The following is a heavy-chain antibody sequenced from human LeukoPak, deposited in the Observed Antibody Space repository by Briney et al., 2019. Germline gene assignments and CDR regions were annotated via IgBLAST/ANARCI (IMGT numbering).Heavy chain of an antibody. V-gene: IGHV1-2*02. D-gene: IGHD2-2*01. Sequence: ASVKVSCKASGYTFTGYYMHWVRQAPGQGLEWMGWINPNSGGTNYAQKFQGRVTMTRDTSISTAYMELSRLRSDDTAVYYCARYRVVVPAAEPFDYWGQGTLVTVSS. CDR3: ARYRVVVPAAEPFDY. CDR1: GYTFTGYY. CDR2: INPNSGGT. J-gene: IGHJ4*02.